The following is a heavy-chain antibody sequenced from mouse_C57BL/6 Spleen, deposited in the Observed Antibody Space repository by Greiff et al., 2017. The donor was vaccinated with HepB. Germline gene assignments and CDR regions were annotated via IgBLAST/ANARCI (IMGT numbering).Heavy chain of an antibody. V-gene: IGHV1-69*01. CDR3: ARVLWLRPGADDYFDY. D-gene: IGHD2-2*01. CDR1: GYTFTSYW. CDR2: IDPSDSYT. J-gene: IGHJ2*01. Sequence: VQLQQPGAELVMPGASVKLSCKASGYTFTSYWMHWVKQRPGQGLEWIGEIDPSDSYTNYNQKFKGKSTLTVDKSSSTAYMQLSSLTSEDSAVYYCARVLWLRPGADDYFDYWGQGTTLTVSS.